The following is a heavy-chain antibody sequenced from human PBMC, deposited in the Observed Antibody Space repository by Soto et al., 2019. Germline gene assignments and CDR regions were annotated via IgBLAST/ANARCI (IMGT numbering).Heavy chain of an antibody. Sequence: QPGGSLRLSCAASGFTFSSYWMSWVRQAPGKGLEWVANIKQDGSEKYYVDSVKGRFTISRDNAKNSLYLQMNSLRAEDTAVYYCARVRDALLNDAFDIWGQGTMVTVSS. CDR1: GFTFSSYW. CDR2: IKQDGSEK. D-gene: IGHD3-10*01. CDR3: ARVRDALLNDAFDI. V-gene: IGHV3-7*03. J-gene: IGHJ3*02.